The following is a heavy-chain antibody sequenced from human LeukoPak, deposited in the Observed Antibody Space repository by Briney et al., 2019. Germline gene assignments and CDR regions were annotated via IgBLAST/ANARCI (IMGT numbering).Heavy chain of an antibody. CDR2: ISGSGGST. V-gene: IGHV3-23*01. CDR1: GFTFSSYA. CDR3: AKAPTKITMIVADY. J-gene: IGHJ4*02. Sequence: QPGGSLRLSCAASGFTFSSYAMSWVRQAPGKGLEWVSGISGSGGSTYYADSVKGRFTISRDNSKNTLYLQMNSLRAGDTAVYYCAKAPTKITMIVADYWGQGTLVTVSS. D-gene: IGHD3-22*01.